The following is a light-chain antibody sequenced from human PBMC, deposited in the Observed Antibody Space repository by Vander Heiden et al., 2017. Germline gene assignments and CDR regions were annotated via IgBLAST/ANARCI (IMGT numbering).Light chain of an antibody. Sequence: QSALTQPASVSGSPGQSITISCTGTTNDVGNYNPVSWHQQHPGKVPKLIIHEVYKRPSGVSTRFSGSKSGNTATLTIAGLQPEDEADYYCCSFAGNNIVLFGAGTKLTVL. J-gene: IGLJ2*01. CDR3: CSFAGNNIVL. CDR1: TNDVGNYNP. V-gene: IGLV2-23*02. CDR2: EVY.